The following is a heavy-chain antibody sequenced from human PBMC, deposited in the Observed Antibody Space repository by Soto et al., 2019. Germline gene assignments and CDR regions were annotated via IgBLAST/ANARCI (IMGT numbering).Heavy chain of an antibody. V-gene: IGHV2-26*01. Sequence: QVTLKESGPVLVKPTETLTLTCTVSGFSLSNARMGVSWIRQPPGKAPEWLAHIFSNGDKSYSASLESRLTISKDTSENQVVLTMTNMGPVDTGTYYCARIEEIVVENTIHWDWYFDVSGRGTLVTVSS. D-gene: IGHD2-21*01. CDR2: IFSNGDK. CDR1: GFSLSNARMG. CDR3: ARIEEIVVENTIHWDWYFDV. J-gene: IGHJ2*01.